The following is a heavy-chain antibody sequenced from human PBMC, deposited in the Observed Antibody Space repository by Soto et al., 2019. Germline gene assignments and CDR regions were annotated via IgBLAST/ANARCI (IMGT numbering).Heavy chain of an antibody. CDR2: ISYDGSNK. J-gene: IGHJ4*02. V-gene: IGHV3-30*18. Sequence: PGGSLRLSCAASGFTFSSYGMHWVRQAPGKGLEWVAVISYDGSNKYYADSVKGRFTISRDNSKNTLYLQMNSLRAEDTAVYYCAKVLRITGPDYWGQRTLVTVSS. CDR3: AKVLRITGPDY. CDR1: GFTFSSYG.